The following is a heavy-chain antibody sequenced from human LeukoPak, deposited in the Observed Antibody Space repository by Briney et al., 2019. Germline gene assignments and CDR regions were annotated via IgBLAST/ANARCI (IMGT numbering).Heavy chain of an antibody. CDR1: GFTFSSYA. D-gene: IGHD3-22*01. CDR3: AEPEGGYYDIRPD. Sequence: GGSLRLSCAASGFTFSSYAMSWVHQAPGKGLEWVSAISGSGGSTYYANSVKGRFTISRDNSKNTLYLQMNSLRAEDTAVYYCAEPEGGYYDIRPDWGQGTLVTVSS. J-gene: IGHJ4*02. V-gene: IGHV3-23*01. CDR2: ISGSGGST.